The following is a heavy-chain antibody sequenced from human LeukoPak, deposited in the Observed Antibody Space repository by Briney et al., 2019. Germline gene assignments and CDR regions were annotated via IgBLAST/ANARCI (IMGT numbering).Heavy chain of an antibody. CDR3: ARTLTYYYDSSLGAFDI. CDR1: GGSISSSNW. Sequence: SETLSLTCAVSGGSISSSNWWSWVRQPPGKGLEWIGEIYHSGRTNYNPSLKSRVTISVDKSKNQFSLKLSSVTAADTAVYYCARTLTYYYDSSLGAFDIWGQGTMVTVSS. CDR2: IYHSGRT. J-gene: IGHJ3*02. D-gene: IGHD3-22*01. V-gene: IGHV4-4*02.